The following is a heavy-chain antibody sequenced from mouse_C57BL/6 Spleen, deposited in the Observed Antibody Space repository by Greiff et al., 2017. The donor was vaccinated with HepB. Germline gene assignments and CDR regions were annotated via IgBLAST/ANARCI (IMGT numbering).Heavy chain of an antibody. Sequence: QVQLQQSGPELVKPGASVKISCKASGYTFTDYYINWVKQRPGQGLEWIGWIFPGSGSTYYNEKFKGKATLTVDKSSSTAYMLLSSLTSENSAVYFGARKLLYYGSSYDYAMDYWGQGPSVTVSS. D-gene: IGHD1-1*01. CDR2: IFPGSGST. J-gene: IGHJ4*01. V-gene: IGHV1-75*01. CDR1: GYTFTDYY. CDR3: ARKLLYYGSSYDYAMDY.